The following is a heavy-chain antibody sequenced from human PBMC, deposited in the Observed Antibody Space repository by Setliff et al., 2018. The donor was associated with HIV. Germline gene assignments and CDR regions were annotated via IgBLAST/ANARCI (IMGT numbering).Heavy chain of an antibody. CDR2: IYYSGST. V-gene: IGHV4-31*01. CDR1: GGSISSGGYY. Sequence: SETLSLTCTVSGGSISSGGYYWSWIRQHPGKGLEWIGYIYYSGSTYYNPSLKSLVTISVDTSKNQFSLKLNSVTAADTAVYYCARESTTLNPPIPFDCWGQGTLVTAPQ. D-gene: IGHD1-1*01. J-gene: IGHJ4*02. CDR3: ARESTTLNPPIPFDC.